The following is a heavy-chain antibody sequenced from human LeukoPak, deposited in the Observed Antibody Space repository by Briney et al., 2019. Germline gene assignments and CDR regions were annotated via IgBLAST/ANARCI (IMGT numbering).Heavy chain of an antibody. Sequence: SETLSLTCAVYGGSFSGYYWSWIRQPPGKGLESIGEINHSGSTNYNPSLKSRVTISVDTSKNQFSLKLSSVTAADTAVYYCAREGYDSSGYYTMVDYWGQGTLVTVSS. CDR3: AREGYDSSGYYTMVDY. V-gene: IGHV4-34*01. D-gene: IGHD3-22*01. CDR2: INHSGST. J-gene: IGHJ4*02. CDR1: GGSFSGYY.